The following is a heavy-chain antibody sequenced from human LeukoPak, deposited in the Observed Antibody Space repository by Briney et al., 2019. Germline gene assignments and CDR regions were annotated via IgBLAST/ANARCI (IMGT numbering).Heavy chain of an antibody. CDR1: GFTFSIYA. V-gene: IGHV3-23*01. D-gene: IGHD6-13*01. Sequence: GGSLRLSCAASGFTFSIYAISWVRQAPGKGLEWVSAISGSGGSTYYADSVKGRFTISRDNSKNTLYLQMNSLRAEDTAVYYCAKDGQQLVRTTFDYWGQGALVTVSS. CDR3: AKDGQQLVRTTFDY. CDR2: ISGSGGST. J-gene: IGHJ4*02.